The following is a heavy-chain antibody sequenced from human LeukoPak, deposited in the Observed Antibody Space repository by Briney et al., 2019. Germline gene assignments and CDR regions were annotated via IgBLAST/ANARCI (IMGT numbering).Heavy chain of an antibody. J-gene: IGHJ3*02. CDR1: GGSISSYY. CDR2: IYYSGST. CDR3: ARQYCSSTSCYAFDI. Sequence: SETLSLTCTVSGGSISSYYWSWIRQPPGKGLEWLGYIYYSGSTNYNPSLKSRVTMSVDTSKNQFSLKLSSVTAADTAVYYCARQYCSSTSCYAFDIWGQGTMVTVSS. V-gene: IGHV4-59*08. D-gene: IGHD2-2*01.